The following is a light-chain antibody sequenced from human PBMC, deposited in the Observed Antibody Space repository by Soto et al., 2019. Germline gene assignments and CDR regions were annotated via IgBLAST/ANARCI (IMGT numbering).Light chain of an antibody. CDR3: LQDYTYPLT. Sequence: AIQMTQSPSSLSASVGDRVTITCRASRGIRNDLGWYQQKPGKAPKLLIYAASSLQSGVSSRFSGSGSGTDFTLTISSLQPEDFATYYCLQDYTYPLTFGGGTKVEI. CDR1: RGIRND. J-gene: IGKJ4*01. CDR2: AAS. V-gene: IGKV1-6*01.